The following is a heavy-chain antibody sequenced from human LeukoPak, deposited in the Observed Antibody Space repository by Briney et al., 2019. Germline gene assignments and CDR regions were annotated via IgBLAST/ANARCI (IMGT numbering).Heavy chain of an antibody. CDR2: ISYGGSNK. J-gene: IGHJ4*02. CDR1: GFTFSNCA. D-gene: IGHD4-23*01. V-gene: IGHV3-30-3*01. Sequence: GRSLRLSCAASGFTFSNCAIHWVRQAPGKGLEWVAVISYGGSNKYYADSVKGRFTISRDNSKNTLYLQMNSLRAEDTAVYYCARDFSLNYGGNGAPYHLLDYWGQGTLVTVSS. CDR3: ARDFSLNYGGNGAPYHLLDY.